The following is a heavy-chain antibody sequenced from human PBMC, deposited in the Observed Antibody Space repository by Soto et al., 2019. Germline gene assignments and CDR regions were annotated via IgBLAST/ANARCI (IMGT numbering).Heavy chain of an antibody. D-gene: IGHD2-15*01. J-gene: IGHJ3*01. CDR3: ARGDKGGIEQ. V-gene: IGHV3-74*01. Sequence: EVQLVESEGGLVQRGGSLRLSCAASGFTFNYYWMHWVRQAPGQGLVWVSHIHSDGSSTTYADSVKGRFTISRDNAKKTLYLRMNRLRAEATAVYYCARGDKGGIEQWGQGTTVTVSS. CDR1: GFTFNYYW. CDR2: IHSDGSST.